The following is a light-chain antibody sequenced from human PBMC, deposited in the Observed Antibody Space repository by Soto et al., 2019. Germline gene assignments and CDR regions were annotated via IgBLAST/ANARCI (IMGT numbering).Light chain of an antibody. V-gene: IGKV3-20*01. CDR3: QQLQNAPNT. CDR2: GAS. J-gene: IGKJ2*01. Sequence: EIVLAQTPGTLSLSPGERATLSCRASQSISSRYLGWYQQKPGQAPRLLIYGASSRATGTPDRFSGSGSGKDFTLTISRLEPEDFAVYYCQQLQNAPNTFGQGTKLEIK. CDR1: QSISSRY.